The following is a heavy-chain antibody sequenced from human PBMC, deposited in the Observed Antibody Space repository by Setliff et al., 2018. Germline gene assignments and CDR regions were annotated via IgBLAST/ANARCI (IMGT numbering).Heavy chain of an antibody. CDR2: INPGNGNT. J-gene: IGHJ6*03. CDR1: GYTFTDYA. D-gene: IGHD3-22*01. CDR3: ARDKGYDSSGYYFYYYYYMDV. V-gene: IGHV1-3*01. Sequence: ASVKVSCKASGYTFTDYAMHWVRQAPGQRLEWMGWINPGNGNTRYSQKFQGRVTITRDTSASTAYMELSSLRSEDTAVYYCARDKGYDSSGYYFYYYYYMDVWGKGTTVTVSS.